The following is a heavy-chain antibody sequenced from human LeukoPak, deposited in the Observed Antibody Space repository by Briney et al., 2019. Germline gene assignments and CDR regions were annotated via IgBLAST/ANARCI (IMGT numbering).Heavy chain of an antibody. V-gene: IGHV1-18*04. D-gene: IGHD5-12*01. J-gene: IGHJ6*04. CDR3: ARDRGYSGYDIDYYGMDV. Sequence: GASVKVSCKASGYTFTSYGISWVRQAPRQGLEWMGWISAYNGNTNYAQKLQGRVTMTTDTSTSTAYMELRSLRSDDTAVYYCARDRGYSGYDIDYYGMDVWGKGTTVTVSS. CDR2: ISAYNGNT. CDR1: GYTFTSYG.